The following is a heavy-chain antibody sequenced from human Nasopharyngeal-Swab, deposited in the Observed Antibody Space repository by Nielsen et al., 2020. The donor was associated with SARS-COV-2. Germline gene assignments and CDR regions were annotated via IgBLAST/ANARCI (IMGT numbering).Heavy chain of an antibody. CDR3: ARDSGRDWCGQDY. J-gene: IGHJ4*02. D-gene: IGHD3/OR15-3a*01. V-gene: IGHV3-7*01. CDR1: GFPFSNHY. Sequence: GGSLRLSCAASGFPFSNHYMTWVRQPPGKGLEWVANIRQDAREQFYVDSMKGRFTISRDNAKNSVFLQMNSLRSEDTAVYYCARDSGRDWCGQDYWGQGTLVTVSS. CDR2: IRQDAREQ.